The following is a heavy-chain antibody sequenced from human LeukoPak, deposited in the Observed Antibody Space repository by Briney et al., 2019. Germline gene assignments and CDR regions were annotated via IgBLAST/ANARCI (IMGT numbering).Heavy chain of an antibody. CDR3: ARGNRYTSAWYNWFDP. J-gene: IGHJ5*02. CDR1: GFTFSSYA. V-gene: IGHV3-30-3*01. Sequence: GRSLRLSCAASGFTFSSYAMHWVRQAPGKGLEWVAVISCDGSNKYYADSVKGRFTISRDNSKNTLYLQMNSLRAEDTAVYYCARGNRYTSAWYNWFDPWGQGTLVTVSS. CDR2: ISCDGSNK. D-gene: IGHD6-19*01.